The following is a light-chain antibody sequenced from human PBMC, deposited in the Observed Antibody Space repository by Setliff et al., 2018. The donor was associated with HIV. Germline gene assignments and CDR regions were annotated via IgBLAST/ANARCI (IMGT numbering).Light chain of an antibody. CDR3: SSYTSTRSWV. V-gene: IGLV2-14*03. CDR2: VVN. Sequence: ALTQPTSVSGSPGQSIAISCNGTGSDIGGYNYVSWYQQQPGKAPKLIIYVVNSRPSGISTRFSGSKSGNTASLTISGLQAEDEAVYFCSSYTSTRSWVFGGGTKATV. J-gene: IGLJ3*02. CDR1: GSDIGGYNY.